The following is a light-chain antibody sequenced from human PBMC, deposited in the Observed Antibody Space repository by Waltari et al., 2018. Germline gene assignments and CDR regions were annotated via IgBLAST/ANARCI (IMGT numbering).Light chain of an antibody. CDR3: QQSYTSLT. J-gene: IGKJ4*01. V-gene: IGKV1-39*01. CDR2: AAS. CDR1: QSIANY. Sequence: DVQMTQSPSSLSASVGDRVTITCRASQSIANYLNWHQQKPGKVPKLLIYAASSLHSGVPSRFSCSGSGTEFTLTITNLQPEDFSTYYCQQSYTSLTFGGGTNVE.